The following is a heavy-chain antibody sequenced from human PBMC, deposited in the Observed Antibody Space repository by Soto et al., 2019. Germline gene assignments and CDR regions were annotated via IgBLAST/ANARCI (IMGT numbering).Heavy chain of an antibody. CDR3: AKEEGPCLITSCYRDWFDP. CDR2: MSGSGGGT. D-gene: IGHD2-2*01. V-gene: IGHV3-23*01. J-gene: IGHJ5*02. CDR1: GFNFTNYA. Sequence: EVQLLESGGGLVQPGGSLRLSCAASGFNFTNYAMSWVRQAPGKGLEWVAGMSGSGGGTYYADSVKGRFTISRDNSKNPLYLQMNSLRAEDTAVYYCAKEEGPCLITSCYRDWFDPWGQGTLVTVSS.